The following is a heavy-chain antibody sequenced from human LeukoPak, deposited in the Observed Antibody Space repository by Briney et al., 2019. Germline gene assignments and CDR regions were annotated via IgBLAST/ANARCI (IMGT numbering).Heavy chain of an antibody. Sequence: PSETLSLTCAVYGGSFSGYYWSWIRQPPGKGLEWIGEINHSGGTNYNPPLKRRVTISVYTSKNQFSLKLSSVTAADTAVYYCARGESSVGGFDYWGQGTLVTVSS. V-gene: IGHV4-34*01. D-gene: IGHD3-16*01. J-gene: IGHJ4*02. CDR3: ARGESSVGGFDY. CDR1: GGSFSGYY. CDR2: INHSGGT.